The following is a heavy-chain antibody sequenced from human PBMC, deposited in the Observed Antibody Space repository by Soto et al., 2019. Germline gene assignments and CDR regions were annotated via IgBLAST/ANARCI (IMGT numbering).Heavy chain of an antibody. J-gene: IGHJ6*02. CDR2: ISRHNGDT. CDR3: ARDAMVRGPSHYYYGMDV. V-gene: IGHV1-18*01. Sequence: QVQLMQSGAEVKKPGASVKVSCKASGYTYTSHAISWVRQAPGQGLEWMGWISRHNGDTNYAQKFQGRVPMTTDKSTSTAYMELRSLRSDDTAVYFCARDAMVRGPSHYYYGMDVWGQGTTVTVSS. D-gene: IGHD3-10*01. CDR1: GYTYTSHA.